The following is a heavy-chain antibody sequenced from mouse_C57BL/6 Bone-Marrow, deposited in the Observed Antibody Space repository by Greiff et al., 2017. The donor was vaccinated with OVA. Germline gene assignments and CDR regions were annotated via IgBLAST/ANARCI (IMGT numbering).Heavy chain of an antibody. J-gene: IGHJ3*01. V-gene: IGHV10-1*01. Sequence: EVQLVESGGGLVQPKGSLKLSCAASGFSFNTYAMNWVRQAPGKGLEWVARIRSKSNNYATYYADSVKDRFTISRDDSESMLYLQMNNLKTEDTAMYYCVRQVVQAWFAYWGQGTLVTVSA. D-gene: IGHD1-1*02. CDR1: GFSFNTYA. CDR2: IRSKSNNYAT. CDR3: VRQVVQAWFAY.